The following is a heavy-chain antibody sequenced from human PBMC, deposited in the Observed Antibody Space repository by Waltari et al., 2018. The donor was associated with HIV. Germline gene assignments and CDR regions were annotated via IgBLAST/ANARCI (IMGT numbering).Heavy chain of an antibody. CDR3: ASIAYCGGDCYPRGMDV. V-gene: IGHV3-66*01. CDR1: GFTVSSNY. Sequence: EVQLVESGGGLVQPGGSLRRSCAAAGFTVSSNYMSWVRQAPVKGLEWVSVIYSGGSTYDADSVKGRFTISRDNSKNTLYLQMNSLRAEDTAVYYCASIAYCGGDCYPRGMDVWGQGTTVTVSS. J-gene: IGHJ6*02. CDR2: IYSGGST. D-gene: IGHD2-21*02.